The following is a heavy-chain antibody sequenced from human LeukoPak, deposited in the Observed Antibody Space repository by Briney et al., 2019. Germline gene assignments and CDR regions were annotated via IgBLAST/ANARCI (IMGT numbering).Heavy chain of an antibody. Sequence: PSETLSLTCTVSGGSISSYYWSWIRQPPGKGLEWIGYIYYSGSTNYNPSLKSRVTISVDTSKNQFSLKLSSVTAADTAVYYCARGPTDTHSSSWLNWFDPWGQGTLVTVSS. CDR2: IYYSGST. CDR1: GGSISSYY. D-gene: IGHD6-13*01. V-gene: IGHV4-59*01. CDR3: ARGPTDTHSSSWLNWFDP. J-gene: IGHJ5*02.